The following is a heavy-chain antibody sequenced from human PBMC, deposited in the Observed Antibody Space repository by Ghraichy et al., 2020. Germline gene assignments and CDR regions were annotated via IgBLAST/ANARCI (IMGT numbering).Heavy chain of an antibody. Sequence: GGSLRLSCAASGFTFSSYAMSWVRQAPGKGLEWVSAISGSGGSTYYADSVKGRFTISRDNSKNTLYLQMNSLRAEDTAVYYCADHMITFGGVIGQVRAFDIWGQGTMVTVSS. J-gene: IGHJ3*02. CDR2: ISGSGGST. CDR3: ADHMITFGGVIGQVRAFDI. V-gene: IGHV3-23*01. D-gene: IGHD3-16*02. CDR1: GFTFSSYA.